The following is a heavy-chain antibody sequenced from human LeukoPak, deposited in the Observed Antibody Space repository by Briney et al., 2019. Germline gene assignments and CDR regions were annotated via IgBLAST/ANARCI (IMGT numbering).Heavy chain of an antibody. CDR1: GYSISSGYY. D-gene: IGHD3-22*01. V-gene: IGHV4-38-2*02. CDR2: IYHSGST. J-gene: IGHJ4*02. CDR3: AKASAFYFDTSGYPIPHYYDF. Sequence: SETLSLTCTVSGYSISSGYYWGWIRQPPGKGLEWIGSIYHSGSTYYNPSLKSRVTISVDTSKNQFSLKLSSVTAADTAIYYCAKASAFYFDTSGYPIPHYYDFWGQGTLVTVSA.